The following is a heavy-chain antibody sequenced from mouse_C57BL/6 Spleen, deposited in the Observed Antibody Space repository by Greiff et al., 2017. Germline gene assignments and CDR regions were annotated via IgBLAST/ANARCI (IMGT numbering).Heavy chain of an antibody. Sequence: VQLQQSGAELVKPGASVKISCKASGYAFSSYWMNWVKQRPGKGLEWIGQIYPGDGDTNYNGKFKGKATLTADKSSSTAYMQLSSLTSEDSAVYFCARGGYYYGSSSWFAYWGQGTLVTVSA. CDR3: ARGGYYYGSSSWFAY. CDR1: GYAFSSYW. V-gene: IGHV1-80*01. D-gene: IGHD1-1*01. CDR2: IYPGDGDT. J-gene: IGHJ3*01.